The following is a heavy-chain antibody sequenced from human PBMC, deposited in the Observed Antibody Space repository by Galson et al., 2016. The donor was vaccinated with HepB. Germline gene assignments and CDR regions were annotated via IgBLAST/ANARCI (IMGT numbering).Heavy chain of an antibody. CDR2: ISWNNKSI. CDR1: GFTFEDYA. CDR3: VKGSSSWYGGGRDV. J-gene: IGHJ6*02. D-gene: IGHD6-13*01. V-gene: IGHV3-9*01. Sequence: SLRLSCAVSGFTFEDYAMHWVRQTPGKGLEWVSTISWNNKSIAYADFVKGRFAISRDNAKNSLSLQMNSVTTEDTAMYFCVKGSSSWYGGGRDVWGQGTTVTVSS.